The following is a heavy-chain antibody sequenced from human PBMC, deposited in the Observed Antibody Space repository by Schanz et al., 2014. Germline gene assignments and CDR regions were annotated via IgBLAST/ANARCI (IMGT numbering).Heavy chain of an antibody. CDR1: GGSISSGTYY. J-gene: IGHJ5*02. CDR3: AREPLSGYNWFDP. CDR2: IYTSGST. D-gene: IGHD6-25*01. Sequence: QVQLQESGPGLVKPSQTLSLTCIVSGGSISSGTYYWSWLRQPAGKGLEWIGRIYTSGSTNYNPSLKSRVTKTLDPPKNQCSRKLSSVTAADTAVYYCAREPLSGYNWFDPWGQGSLVTVSS. V-gene: IGHV4-61*02.